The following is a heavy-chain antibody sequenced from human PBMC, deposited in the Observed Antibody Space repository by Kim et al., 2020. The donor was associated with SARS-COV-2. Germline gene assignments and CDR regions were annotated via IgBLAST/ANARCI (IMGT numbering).Heavy chain of an antibody. CDR1: GFTFRSYS. Sequence: GGSLRLSCAASGFTFRSYSMNWVRQAPGKGLEWVSSISSSSSYIYYADSVKGRFTISRDNAKNSLYLQMNSLRAEDTAVYYCARDFPNKQWLVDSPSWGQGTLVTVSS. CDR3: ARDFPNKQWLVDSPS. J-gene: IGHJ5*02. D-gene: IGHD6-19*01. CDR2: ISSSSSYI. V-gene: IGHV3-21*01.